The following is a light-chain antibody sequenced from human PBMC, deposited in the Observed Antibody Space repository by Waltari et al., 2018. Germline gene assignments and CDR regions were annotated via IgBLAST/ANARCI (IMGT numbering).Light chain of an antibody. Sequence: QSALPQPASVSESPGQSTTIPCTGTARAVGSYNLVSWYQPHPGKAPRLMIYADSNRPSGSSNRFSGSKSGNTASLTISGLQAEDEAAYYCCSYAGSSTVKFGEGTYLNVL. CDR2: ADS. CDR3: CSYAGSSTVK. J-gene: IGLJ2*01. CDR1: ARAVGSYNL. V-gene: IGLV2-23*01.